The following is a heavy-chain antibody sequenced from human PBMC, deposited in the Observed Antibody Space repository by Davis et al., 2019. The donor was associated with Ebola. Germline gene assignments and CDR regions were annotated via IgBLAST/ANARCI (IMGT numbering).Heavy chain of an antibody. J-gene: IGHJ4*02. V-gene: IGHV3-30-3*01. Sequence: PGGSLRLSCAASVFTFSSYAMHCVRQAPGKGLEWVAVISYDGSNKYYADSVKGRFTISRDNYKNTLYLQMNSLRAEDTAVYYCARGGRGWYGYYFDYWGQGTLVTVSS. D-gene: IGHD6-19*01. CDR2: ISYDGSNK. CDR1: VFTFSSYA. CDR3: ARGGRGWYGYYFDY.